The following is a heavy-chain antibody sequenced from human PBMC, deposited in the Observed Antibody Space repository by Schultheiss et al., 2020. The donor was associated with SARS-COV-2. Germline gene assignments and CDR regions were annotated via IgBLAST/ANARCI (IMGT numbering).Heavy chain of an antibody. V-gene: IGHV3-64*01. J-gene: IGHJ6*02. CDR1: GFTFSSYA. Sequence: GGSLRLSCAASGFTFSSYAMHWVRQAPGKGLEYVSAISSNGGSTYYANSVKGRFTISRDNSKNTLYLQMGSLRAEDMAVYYCARGGYSYYYYYGMDVWGQGTTVTVSS. CDR3: ARGGYSYYYYYGMDV. D-gene: IGHD2-15*01. CDR2: ISSNGGST.